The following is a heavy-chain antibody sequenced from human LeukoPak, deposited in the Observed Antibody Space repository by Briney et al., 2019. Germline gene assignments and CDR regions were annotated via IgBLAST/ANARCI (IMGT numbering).Heavy chain of an antibody. CDR2: ISAYNGNT. J-gene: IGHJ4*02. CDR1: GYTFTSYG. D-gene: IGHD6-13*01. Sequence: ASVKVSCKASGYTFTSYGISWVRQAPGQGLVWMGWISAYNGNTNYAQKLQGRVTMTTDTSTSTAYMELRSLRSDDTAVYYCARDQEYSSSWSPFDYWGQGTLVTVSS. V-gene: IGHV1-18*01. CDR3: ARDQEYSSSWSPFDY.